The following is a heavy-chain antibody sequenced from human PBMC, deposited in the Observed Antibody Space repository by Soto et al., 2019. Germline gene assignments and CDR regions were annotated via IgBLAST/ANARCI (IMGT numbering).Heavy chain of an antibody. Sequence: EVQLVESGGGLVQSGGSLRLSCAASGFTLGNYWMHWVRQAPGKGLVWGSRINYYGTTINYAESVEGRFIISRDDAKSEVYLQMNNLRAEDSAVYYCARGGLEPFDYWGQGALVTVSS. CDR3: ARGGLEPFDY. CDR2: INYYGTTI. D-gene: IGHD1-1*01. V-gene: IGHV3-74*01. J-gene: IGHJ4*02. CDR1: GFTLGNYW.